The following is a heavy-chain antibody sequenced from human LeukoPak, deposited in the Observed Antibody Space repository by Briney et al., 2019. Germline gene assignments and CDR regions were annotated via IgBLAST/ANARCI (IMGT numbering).Heavy chain of an antibody. J-gene: IGHJ4*02. D-gene: IGHD6-13*01. V-gene: IGHV1-18*01. CDR1: GYTFTSYG. CDR2: ITAYNDNT. CDR3: ARDLRRGSSSWYVSGGDY. Sequence: ASVKVSCKASGYTFTSYGISWVRQAPGQGLEWMGWITAYNDNTYYAQKLQGRVTMTSDTSTSTAYMELRSLRSDDTAVYYCARDLRRGSSSWYVSGGDYWGQGTLVTVSS.